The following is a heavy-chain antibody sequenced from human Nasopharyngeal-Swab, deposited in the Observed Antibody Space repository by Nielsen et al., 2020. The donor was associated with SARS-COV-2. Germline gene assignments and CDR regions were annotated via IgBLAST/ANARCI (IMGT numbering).Heavy chain of an antibody. J-gene: IGHJ6*02. CDR3: ARDHYGSGSPSMDV. CDR1: GGSVSSGSYY. D-gene: IGHD3-10*01. CDR2: IYYSGST. Sequence: SETLSLTCTVSGGSVSSGSYYWSWTRQPPEKGLEWIGYIYYSGSTNYNPSLKSRVTISVDTSKNQFSLKLSSVTAADTAVYYCARDHYGSGSPSMDVWGQGTTVTVSS. V-gene: IGHV4-61*01.